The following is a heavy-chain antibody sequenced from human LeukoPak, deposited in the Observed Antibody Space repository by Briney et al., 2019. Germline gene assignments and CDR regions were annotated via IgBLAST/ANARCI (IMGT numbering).Heavy chain of an antibody. CDR3: ARGGDIAARNFDY. J-gene: IGHJ4*02. Sequence: PSETLSLTCTVSGGSISSYYWSWIRQPPGKGLEWIGEINHSGSTNYNPSLKSRVTISVDTSKNQFSLKLSSVTAADTAVYYCARGGDIAARNFDYWGQGTLVTVSS. CDR1: GGSISSYY. V-gene: IGHV4-34*01. CDR2: INHSGST. D-gene: IGHD6-6*01.